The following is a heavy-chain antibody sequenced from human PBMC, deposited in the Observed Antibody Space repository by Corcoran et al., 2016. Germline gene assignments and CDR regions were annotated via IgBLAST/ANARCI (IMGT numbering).Heavy chain of an antibody. V-gene: IGHV4-38-2*02. CDR2: IYHSGST. D-gene: IGHD2-15*01. CDR1: GYSISSGYY. Sequence: QVQLQESGPGLVKPSETLSLTCTVSGYSISSGYYWGWIRQPPGKGLEWIGRIYHSGSTYYNPSLKSRVTISVDTSKNQFSLKLSSVTAADTAGYYCARRRCSGGSCYPPLESYYFDYWGQGTLVTVSS. J-gene: IGHJ4*02. CDR3: ARRRCSGGSCYPPLESYYFDY.